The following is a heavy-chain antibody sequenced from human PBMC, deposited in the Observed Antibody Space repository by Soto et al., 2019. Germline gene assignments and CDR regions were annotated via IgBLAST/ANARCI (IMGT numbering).Heavy chain of an antibody. CDR2: ISAYNGNT. Sequence: ASVKVSCKASGYTFTSYGISWVRQAPGQGLEWMGWISAYNGNTNYAQKLQGRVTMTTDTSTSTAYMELRSLRSDDTAVYYCARAWYYYDSSGYTDDYWGQGTLVTVSS. D-gene: IGHD3-22*01. CDR3: ARAWYYYDSSGYTDDY. CDR1: GYTFTSYG. V-gene: IGHV1-18*01. J-gene: IGHJ4*02.